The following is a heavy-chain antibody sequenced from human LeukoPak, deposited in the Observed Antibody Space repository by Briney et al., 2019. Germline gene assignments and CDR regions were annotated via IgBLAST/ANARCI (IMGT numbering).Heavy chain of an antibody. V-gene: IGHV1-46*01. CDR3: ARRGRIAVAGTGYYYGMDV. J-gene: IGHJ6*02. CDR1: GYTFTSYY. D-gene: IGHD6-19*01. Sequence: ASVKVSCKASGYTFTSYYMHWVRQAPGQGLEWMGIINPSGGSTSYAQKFQGRVTMTRDTSTSTVYMELSSLRSDDTAVYYCARRGRIAVAGTGYYYGMDVWGQGTTVTVSS. CDR2: INPSGGST.